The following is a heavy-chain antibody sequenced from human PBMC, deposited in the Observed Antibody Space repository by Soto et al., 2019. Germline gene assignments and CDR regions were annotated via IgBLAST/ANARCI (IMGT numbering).Heavy chain of an antibody. V-gene: IGHV1-2*04. CDR1: GYTFTSYY. CDR2: INPNSGGT. D-gene: IGHD5-12*01. Sequence: ASVKVSCKASGYTFTSYYMHWVRQAPGQGLEWMGWINPNSGGTNYAQKFQGWVTMTRDTSISTAYMELSRLRSDDTAVYYCARAGGYSGYDYGRTFDYWGQGTLVNVS. J-gene: IGHJ4*02. CDR3: ARAGGYSGYDYGRTFDY.